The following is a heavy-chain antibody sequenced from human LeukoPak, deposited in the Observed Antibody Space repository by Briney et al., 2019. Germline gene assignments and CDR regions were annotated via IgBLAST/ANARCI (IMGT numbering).Heavy chain of an antibody. V-gene: IGHV1-69*13. D-gene: IGHD3-22*01. CDR3: ARATYYYDSSGYSLFGY. CDR2: IIPIFGTA. CDR1: GYTFTTYA. Sequence: ASVKVSCKASGYTFTTYAMHWVRQAPGQGLEWMGGIIPIFGTANYAQKFQGRVTITADESTSTAYMELSSLRSEDTAVYYCARATYYYDSSGYSLFGYWGQGTLVTVSS. J-gene: IGHJ4*02.